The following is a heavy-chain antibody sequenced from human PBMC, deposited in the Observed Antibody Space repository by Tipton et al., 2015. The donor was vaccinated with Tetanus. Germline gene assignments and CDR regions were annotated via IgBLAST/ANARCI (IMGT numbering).Heavy chain of an antibody. CDR1: GGSISSGGYY. CDR2: IYYSGSP. D-gene: IGHD1-26*01. J-gene: IGHJ4*02. V-gene: IGHV4-31*03. CDR3: ARDQARGARGWNYFDY. Sequence: GLVKPSQTLSLTCTVSGGSISSGGYYWSWIRQHPGKGLEWIGDIYYSGSPYYNPSLKSRVTISVDTSKNQFSLKLNSVTAPDTAVYYCARDQARGARGWNYFDYWGQGTLVTVSS.